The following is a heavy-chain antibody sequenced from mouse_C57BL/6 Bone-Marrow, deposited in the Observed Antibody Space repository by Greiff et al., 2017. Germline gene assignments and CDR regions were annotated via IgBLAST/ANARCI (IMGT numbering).Heavy chain of an antibody. Sequence: VQLQQSGPGLVAPSQSLSITCTVSGFSLTSYAISWVRQPPGKGLAWLGVIWTGGGTNYNSALKSRLSISKDNSKSQVFLKMNSLQTDDTARYYCARNSDYDYGGFAYWGQGTLVTVSA. CDR1: GFSLTSYA. CDR3: ARNSDYDYGGFAY. CDR2: IWTGGGT. V-gene: IGHV2-9-1*01. J-gene: IGHJ3*01. D-gene: IGHD2-4*01.